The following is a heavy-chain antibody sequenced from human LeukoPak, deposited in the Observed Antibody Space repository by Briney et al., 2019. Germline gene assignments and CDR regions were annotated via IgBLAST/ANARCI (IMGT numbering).Heavy chain of an antibody. CDR3: ARSASGGNFLDLVVYYYGMDV. CDR2: ISYDGSNK. D-gene: IGHD4-23*01. V-gene: IGHV3-30*03. Sequence: GRSLRLSCAASGFTFSSYGMHWVRQAPGKGLEWVAVISYDGSNKYYADSVKGRFTISRDNSKNTLYLQMSSLRAEDTAVYYCARSASGGNFLDLVVYYYGMDVWGQGTTVTVSS. CDR1: GFTFSSYG. J-gene: IGHJ6*02.